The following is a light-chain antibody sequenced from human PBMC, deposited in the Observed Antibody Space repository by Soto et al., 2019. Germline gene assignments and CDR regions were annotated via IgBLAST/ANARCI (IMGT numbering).Light chain of an antibody. CDR2: GAS. CDR1: QSVSSN. V-gene: IGKV3-15*01. CDR3: QQYNNWPPYT. Sequence: EIVMTQSPATLSVSPGERATLSCRASQSVSSNLAWYQQKPGQAPRLLIYGASTRATGIPARFSGSGSGTEFTLTISSLQSEDFAVYYCQQYNNWPPYTFGQGTKGDI. J-gene: IGKJ2*01.